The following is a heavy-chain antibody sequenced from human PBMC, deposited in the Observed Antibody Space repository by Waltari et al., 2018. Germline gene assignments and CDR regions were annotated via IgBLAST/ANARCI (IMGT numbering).Heavy chain of an antibody. CDR2: INAGNGNT. CDR3: AREDRTMVRGVISADAFDI. CDR1: GYTFTSYA. V-gene: IGHV1-3*01. J-gene: IGHJ3*02. D-gene: IGHD3-10*01. Sequence: QVQIVQSGAEGKKPGASVQVSCKASGYTFTSYAMLWVRPAAGHRLEWMGWINAGNGNTKDTQKFQGRVTITRDTSASTAYMELSSLRSEDTAVYYCAREDRTMVRGVISADAFDIWGQGTMVTVSS.